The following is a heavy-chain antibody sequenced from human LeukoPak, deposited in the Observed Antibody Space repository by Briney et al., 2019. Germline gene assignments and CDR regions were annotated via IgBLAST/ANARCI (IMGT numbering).Heavy chain of an antibody. CDR3: ARDQYDYVWGSYRRWFDP. Sequence: ASVKVSCKASGYTFTSYYMHWVRQAPGQGLEWMGWISAYNGNTNYAQKLQGRVTMTTDTSTSTAYMELRSLRSDDTAVYYCARDQYDYVWGSYRRWFDPWGQGTLVTVSS. J-gene: IGHJ5*02. D-gene: IGHD3-16*02. CDR1: GYTFTSYY. V-gene: IGHV1-18*04. CDR2: ISAYNGNT.